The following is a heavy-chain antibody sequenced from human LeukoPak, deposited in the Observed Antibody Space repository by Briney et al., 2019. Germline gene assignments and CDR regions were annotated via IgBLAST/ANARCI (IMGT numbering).Heavy chain of an antibody. V-gene: IGHV4-59*01. CDR3: ARAGQLELKTWFDP. CDR1: GGSISSYY. Sequence: SETLSLTCTVSGGSISSYYWSWIRQPPGKGLEWIGYIYYSGSTNYNPSLKSRVTISVDTSKNQFSLKLCSVTAADTAVYYCARAGQLELKTWFDPWGQGTLVTVSS. D-gene: IGHD1-7*01. J-gene: IGHJ5*02. CDR2: IYYSGST.